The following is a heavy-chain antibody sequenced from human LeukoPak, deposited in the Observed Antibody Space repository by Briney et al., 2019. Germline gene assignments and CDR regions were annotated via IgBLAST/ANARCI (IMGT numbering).Heavy chain of an antibody. J-gene: IGHJ4*02. Sequence: VSVKVSCKAFRYTFTDYYIHWVRQAPGQGLEWMGWISAYNGKTNYAQKLQGRVTMTTDTSTSTSYMELRSLRSDDTAVYYCARVARCTSCFDIDYWGQGTLVTVSS. CDR3: ARVARCTSCFDIDY. V-gene: IGHV1-18*04. CDR2: ISAYNGKT. CDR1: RYTFTDYY. D-gene: IGHD2-2*01.